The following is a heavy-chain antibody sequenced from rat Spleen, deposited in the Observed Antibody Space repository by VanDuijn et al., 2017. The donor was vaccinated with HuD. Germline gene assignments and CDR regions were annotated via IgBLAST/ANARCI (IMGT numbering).Heavy chain of an antibody. J-gene: IGHJ2*01. Sequence: EVQLVESGGGLVQPGRSLKVSCTASGFTFSNYGTHWIRQAPTKGLEWVASISPSGGSTYYRDSVKGRFTISRDNAKSTLYLQMDSLRSEETATYYCTRGGGYGPLDYWGQGVMVTVSS. CDR1: GFTFSNYG. CDR2: ISPSGGST. CDR3: TRGGGYGPLDY. D-gene: IGHD1-11*01. V-gene: IGHV5-19*01.